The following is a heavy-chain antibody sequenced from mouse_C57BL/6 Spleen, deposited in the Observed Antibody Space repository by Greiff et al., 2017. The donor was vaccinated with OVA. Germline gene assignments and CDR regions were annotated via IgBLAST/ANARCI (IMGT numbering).Heavy chain of an antibody. CDR2: INPSNGGT. CDR1: GYTFTSYW. Sequence: QVQLQQSGTELVKPGASVKLSCKASGYTFTSYWMHWVKQRPGQGLEWIGNINPSNGGTNYNEKFKSKATLTVDKSSSTAYMQLRSLTSEDSAVYYCARDDGYSLSDRGYAMDYWGQGTSVTVSS. V-gene: IGHV1-53*01. D-gene: IGHD2-3*01. CDR3: ARDDGYSLSDRGYAMDY. J-gene: IGHJ4*01.